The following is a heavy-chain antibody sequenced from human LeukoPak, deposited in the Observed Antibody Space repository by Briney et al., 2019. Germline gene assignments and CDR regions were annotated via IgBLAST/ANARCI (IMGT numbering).Heavy chain of an antibody. CDR3: AKDHRWGWFGNN. Sequence: SGGSLRLSCAASGFTFSTHDMHWVRQAPGKGLEWVAFIRYDGSEKYYADSVKGRFTISRDNSKNSLYLQMNSLRPEDVAVYHCAKDHRWGWFGNNWGQGTLVTVSS. V-gene: IGHV3-30*02. CDR2: IRYDGSEK. CDR1: GFTFSTHD. D-gene: IGHD3-10*01. J-gene: IGHJ4*02.